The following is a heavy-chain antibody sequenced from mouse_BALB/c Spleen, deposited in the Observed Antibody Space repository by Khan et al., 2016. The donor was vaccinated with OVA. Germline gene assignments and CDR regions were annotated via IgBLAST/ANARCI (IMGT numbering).Heavy chain of an antibody. Sequence: VQLQQPGAELMKPGASVKISCKATGYTFSDYWLEWVKQRPGHGLEWIGEILPGSGSRNYNEKFKGKATFTADISSKTTYMQLSSLTSEDSAVYYCARVNYRSRDYLDYWGQGTTLTVSS. CDR2: ILPGSGSR. J-gene: IGHJ2*01. CDR1: GYTFSDYW. D-gene: IGHD1-1*01. V-gene: IGHV1-9*01. CDR3: ARVNYRSRDYLDY.